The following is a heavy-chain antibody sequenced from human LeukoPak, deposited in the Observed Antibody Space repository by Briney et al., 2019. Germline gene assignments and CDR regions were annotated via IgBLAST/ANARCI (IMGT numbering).Heavy chain of an antibody. D-gene: IGHD4-17*01. CDR3: ARDYGDYHHGLDY. J-gene: IGHJ4*02. Sequence: PSETLSLTCTVSGGSISSGGYYWSWIRQHPGKGLEWIGYIYYSGSTYYNPSLKSRVTISVDTSKNQFSLKLSSVTAADTAVYYCARDYGDYHHGLDYWGQGTLVTVSS. CDR1: GGSISSGGYY. CDR2: IYYSGST. V-gene: IGHV4-31*03.